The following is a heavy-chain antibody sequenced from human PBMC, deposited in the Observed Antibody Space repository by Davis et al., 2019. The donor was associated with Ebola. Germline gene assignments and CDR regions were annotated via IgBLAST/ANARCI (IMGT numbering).Heavy chain of an antibody. V-gene: IGHV3-33*01. CDR3: GRAVPGREDFDY. CDR2: IWYDERNK. D-gene: IGHD6-19*01. CDR1: GFTFSSYG. Sequence: GESLKISCAASGFTFSSYGMHWVRQAPGKGLEWVAVIWYDERNKYYTDSVKGRFTISRDNSKNTLFLQMNNLRGEDTALYYCGRAVPGREDFDYWGQGTLVTVSS. J-gene: IGHJ4*02.